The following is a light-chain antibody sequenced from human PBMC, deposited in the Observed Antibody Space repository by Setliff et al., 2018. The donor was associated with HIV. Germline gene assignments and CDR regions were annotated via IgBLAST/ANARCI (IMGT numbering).Light chain of an antibody. Sequence: QSALTQPASVSGSPGQSITISCTGTSSDIGGYNYVSWYQVLPGKAPKVLIYEVSNRPSGISNRFSGSKSCNTASLTISGLQAEDEADYYCSSYRGTLEEVFGTGTKVTVL. V-gene: IGLV2-14*01. CDR2: EVS. CDR3: SSYRGTLEEV. J-gene: IGLJ1*01. CDR1: SSDIGGYNY.